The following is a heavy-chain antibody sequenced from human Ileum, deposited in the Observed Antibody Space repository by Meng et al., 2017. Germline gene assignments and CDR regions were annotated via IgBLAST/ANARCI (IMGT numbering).Heavy chain of an antibody. J-gene: IGHJ4*02. CDR1: GGSFSGYY. V-gene: IGHV4-34*01. CDR2: INHSGST. D-gene: IGHD6-19*01. CDR3: ARTSGWFYY. Sequence: GQLQQGGAGLLTPSETLSLTCAVYGGSFSGYYWSWIRQPPGKGLEWIGEINHSGSTNYNPSLKSRVTISVDTSKNQFSLKLSSVTAADTAVYYCARTSGWFYYWGQGTLVTVSS.